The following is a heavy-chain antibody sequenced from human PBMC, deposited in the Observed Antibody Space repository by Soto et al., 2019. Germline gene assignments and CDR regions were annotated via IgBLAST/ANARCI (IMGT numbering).Heavy chain of an antibody. Sequence: QVQLVQSGAEVKKPGASVKVSCKTSGYTFTSDDINWVRQATGQGLEWMGWMNPNSGNTGYAQKFQGRVTMTRNTSISTAYMELSSLRSDDTAVYYCAREHSGYSSIDYWGQGTVVTVSS. J-gene: IGHJ4*02. CDR2: MNPNSGNT. CDR1: GYTFTSDD. CDR3: AREHSGYSSIDY. V-gene: IGHV1-8*01. D-gene: IGHD3-22*01.